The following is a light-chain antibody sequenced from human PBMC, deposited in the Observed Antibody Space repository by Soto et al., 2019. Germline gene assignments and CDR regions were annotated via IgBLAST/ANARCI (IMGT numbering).Light chain of an antibody. CDR2: EVS. CDR3: SSYASSNSWV. V-gene: IGLV2-14*01. J-gene: IGLJ3*02. CDR1: SSDVGGYNY. Sequence: QSALTQPASVSGSPAQSITISCTGTSSDVGGYNYVSWYQQHPGKAPKLMIYEVSNRPSGVSNRFSGSKSGNTASLTISGLQAEDEADYYCSSYASSNSWVFGGGTKVTVL.